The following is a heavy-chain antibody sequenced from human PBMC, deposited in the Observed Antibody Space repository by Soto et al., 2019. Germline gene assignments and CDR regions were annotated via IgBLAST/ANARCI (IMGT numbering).Heavy chain of an antibody. CDR3: AVGRTSSWYLPYYGMDV. CDR1: GYTFTSYD. Sequence: QVQLVQSGAEVKKPGASVKVSCKASGYTFTSYDINWVRQATGQGLEWMGWMNPNSGNTGYAQKFQGKDTMTRNTSISTAYIKLSSLRSEVTAGYYCAVGRTSSWYLPYYGMDVWGPRTTVTVSS. J-gene: IGHJ6*02. D-gene: IGHD6-13*01. CDR2: MNPNSGNT. V-gene: IGHV1-8*01.